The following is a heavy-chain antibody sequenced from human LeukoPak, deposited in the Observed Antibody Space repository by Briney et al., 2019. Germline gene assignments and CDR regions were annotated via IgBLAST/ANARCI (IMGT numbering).Heavy chain of an antibody. CDR2: IYYTGTT. D-gene: IGHD3-10*01. Sequence: KASETLSLTCAVYGGSFSAYYWNWIRQPPGKGLEWIGSIYYTGTTYYNPSLKSRVAISVDTSKNQFALDLSSVTAADTAFYHCARNPRSFYYGSDSLYSSLYYFDFWGQGTLVTVSS. CDR1: GGSFSAYY. J-gene: IGHJ4*02. V-gene: IGHV4-34*01. CDR3: ARNPRSFYYGSDSLYSSLYYFDF.